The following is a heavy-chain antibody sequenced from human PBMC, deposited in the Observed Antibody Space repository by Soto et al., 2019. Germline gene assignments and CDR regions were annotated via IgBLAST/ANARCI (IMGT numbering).Heavy chain of an antibody. Sequence: SETLSLTCAVYGGSFSGYYWSWIRQPPGKGLEWIGEINHSGSTNYNPSLKSRVTISVDTSKNQFSLKLSSVTAADTAVYYCARGFRWTYYYDSSGYPYYFDYWGQGTLVTVSS. D-gene: IGHD3-22*01. V-gene: IGHV4-34*01. CDR2: INHSGST. J-gene: IGHJ4*02. CDR3: ARGFRWTYYYDSSGYPYYFDY. CDR1: GGSFSGYY.